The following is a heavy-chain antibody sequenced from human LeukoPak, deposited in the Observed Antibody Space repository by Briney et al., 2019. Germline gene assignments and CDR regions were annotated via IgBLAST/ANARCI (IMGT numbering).Heavy chain of an antibody. D-gene: IGHD6-19*01. J-gene: IGHJ4*02. CDR2: ISGSGGST. CDR1: GFTFSSYA. V-gene: IGHV3-23*01. Sequence: PGGSLRLSCAASGFTFSSYAMSWVRQAPGKGLEWVSAISGSGGSTYYADSVKGRFTISRDNSKNTLYLQMNSLRAEDTAVYYCAKPLAPGYSSGEADYWGQGTLVTVSS. CDR3: AKPLAPGYSSGEADY.